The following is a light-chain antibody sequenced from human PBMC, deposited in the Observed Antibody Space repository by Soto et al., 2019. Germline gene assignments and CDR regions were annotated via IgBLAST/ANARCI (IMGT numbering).Light chain of an antibody. CDR2: EVS. V-gene: IGLV2-8*01. J-gene: IGLJ1*01. CDR3: SSYAGSNNSYV. Sequence: SALPQPPSASVSPGQSVTISCTGTSSDVGGYNYVSWYQQHPGKAPKLMIYEVSKRPSGVPDRFSGSKSGNTASLTVSGLQAEDEADYYCSSYAGSNNSYVFGTGTKVTVL. CDR1: SSDVGGYNY.